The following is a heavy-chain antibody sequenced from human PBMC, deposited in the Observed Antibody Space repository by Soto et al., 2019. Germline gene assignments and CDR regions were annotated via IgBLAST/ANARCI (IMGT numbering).Heavy chain of an antibody. CDR2: ISGSGSAT. V-gene: IGHV3-23*01. D-gene: IGHD5-12*01. J-gene: IGHJ4*02. Sequence: GGSLRLSCAVSGLTFNKYAMSWVRQAPGKGLEWVSAISGSGSATHYADSVKGRFTISRDNSKNTLSLQMNSLRVDDTAIYFCAKRSGFDSGLFDYWGQGTLVTVSS. CDR3: AKRSGFDSGLFDY. CDR1: GLTFNKYA.